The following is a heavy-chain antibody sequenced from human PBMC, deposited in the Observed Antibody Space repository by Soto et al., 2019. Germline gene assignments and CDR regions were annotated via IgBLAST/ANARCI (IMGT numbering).Heavy chain of an antibody. D-gene: IGHD3-9*01. Sequence: GGSLRLSCVASGFDLSHPWMTWVRQAAGKGLEWVGRIKSKTDGGTADYAAPVKGRATISRDDSKNTVYLQMNSLKTEDTAVYYCTTGIYYDILTGYHNVAYWGQGALVTVSS. CDR1: GFDLSHPW. V-gene: IGHV3-15*01. CDR3: TTGIYYDILTGYHNVAY. J-gene: IGHJ4*02. CDR2: IKSKTDGGTA.